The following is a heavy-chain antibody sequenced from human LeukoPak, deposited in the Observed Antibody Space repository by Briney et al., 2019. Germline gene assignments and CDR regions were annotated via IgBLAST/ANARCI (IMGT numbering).Heavy chain of an antibody. D-gene: IGHD1-26*01. CDR3: TRLVGANF. CDR2: IRNKANSYST. J-gene: IGHJ4*02. V-gene: IGHV3-72*01. Sequence: GGSLRLSCAASGFTFSDHDMDWVRQAPGKGLEWVGRIRNKANSYSTEYAASVKGRFTISRDDSKNSLHLQMNSLRTEDTAVYFCTRLVGANFWGQGTLVTVSS. CDR1: GFTFSDHD.